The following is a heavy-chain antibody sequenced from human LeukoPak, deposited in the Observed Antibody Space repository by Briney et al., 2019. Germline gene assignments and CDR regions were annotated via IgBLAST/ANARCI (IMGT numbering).Heavy chain of an antibody. CDR2: IYYSGST. J-gene: IGHJ5*02. V-gene: IGHV4-31*03. CDR3: ARDGGYCSDGSCQGFDP. CDR1: GGSISSGGYY. D-gene: IGHD2-15*01. Sequence: PSETLSLTCTVSGGSISSGGYYWSWIRQHPGKGLEWIGYIYYSGSTYYNPSLKSRVTISVDTSKNQFSLKLSSVTAADTAVYYCARDGGYCSDGSCQGFDPWGQGTLVTVSS.